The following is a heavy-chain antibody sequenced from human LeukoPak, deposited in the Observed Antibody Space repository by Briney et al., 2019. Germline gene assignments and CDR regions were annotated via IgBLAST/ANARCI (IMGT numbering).Heavy chain of an antibody. Sequence: GGSLRLSCAASGFIFSSYSMIWVRQAPGKGLEWLSYISSSSTTIYYADSVKGRFTISRDNAKNSLYLQMNSLKAEDTAVYYCATNRFPITGTTNNYYYMDVWGKGTTVTVSS. CDR2: ISSSSTTI. CDR3: ATNRFPITGTTNNYYYMDV. CDR1: GFIFSSYS. D-gene: IGHD1-7*01. V-gene: IGHV3-48*04. J-gene: IGHJ6*03.